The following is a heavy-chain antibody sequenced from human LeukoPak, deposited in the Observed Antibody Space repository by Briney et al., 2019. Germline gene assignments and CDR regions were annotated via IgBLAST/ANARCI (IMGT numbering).Heavy chain of an antibody. J-gene: IGHJ4*02. V-gene: IGHV4-38-2*02. CDR2: IYHSGST. CDR3: ARDTGVVVAFDY. CDR1: GYSISSDYY. D-gene: IGHD2-15*01. Sequence: KSSETLSLTCTVSGYSISSDYYWGWVRQPPGKGLEWTASIYHSGSTHYSPSLKSRVTISVKTSKNQFSLKLRSVTAADTAVYYCARDTGVVVAFDYWGQGALVTVSS.